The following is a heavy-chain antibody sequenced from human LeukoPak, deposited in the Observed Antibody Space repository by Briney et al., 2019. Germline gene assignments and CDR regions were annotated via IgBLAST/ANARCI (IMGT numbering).Heavy chain of an antibody. D-gene: IGHD3-9*01. V-gene: IGHV4-59*08. CDR1: GGSISSYY. J-gene: IGHJ5*02. Sequence: PSETLSLTCTVSGGSISSYYWSWIRQPPGKGLEWIGYIYYSGSTNYNPSLKSRVTISVDTSKNQFSLKLSSVTAADTAVYYCARHVADILTGYYRGGHSWFDPWGQGTLVTVSS. CDR2: IYYSGST. CDR3: ARHVADILTGYYRGGHSWFDP.